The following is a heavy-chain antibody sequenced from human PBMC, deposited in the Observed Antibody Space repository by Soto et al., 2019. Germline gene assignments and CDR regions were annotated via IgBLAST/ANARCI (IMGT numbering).Heavy chain of an antibody. V-gene: IGHV1-18*01. D-gene: IGHD6-6*01. Sequence: VASVKVSCKASGYTFTSYGISWVRQAPGQGLEWMGWISAYNGNTNYAQKLQGRVTMTTDTSTSTAYMELRSLRSDDTAVYYCARAYSSSHVDYYYMDVRGKGTTVTVSS. J-gene: IGHJ6*03. CDR3: ARAYSSSHVDYYYMDV. CDR2: ISAYNGNT. CDR1: GYTFTSYG.